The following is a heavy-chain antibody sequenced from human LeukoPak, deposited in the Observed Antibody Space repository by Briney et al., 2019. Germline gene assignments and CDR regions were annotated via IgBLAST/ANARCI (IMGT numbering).Heavy chain of an antibody. CDR1: GFTFSTYA. CDR3: ARYLDAYMSDYFDY. CDR2: ISIGGAGT. Sequence: GGSLRLSCSVSGFTFSTYAMSWVRQIPGKGLEWVSTISIGGAGTQYAGSVKGRFNISRDNSKNTLYLQMNSLTVDATAVYSCARYLDAYMSDYFDYWGQGTLVTVSS. D-gene: IGHD5-24*01. J-gene: IGHJ4*02. V-gene: IGHV3-23*05.